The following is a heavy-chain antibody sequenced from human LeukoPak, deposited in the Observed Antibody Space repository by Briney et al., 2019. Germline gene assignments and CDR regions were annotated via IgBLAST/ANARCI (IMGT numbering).Heavy chain of an antibody. Sequence: PGGSLRLSCAASGFTFSSYAMHWVRQAPGKGLEWVALISYDGSNKYYADSVKARFIISRDNSKNTVYLQMSSLRSEDTAVYYCATFVVGATHYYFDYWGQGTLVTVSS. CDR2: ISYDGSNK. CDR3: ATFVVGATHYYFDY. V-gene: IGHV3-30*04. J-gene: IGHJ4*02. CDR1: GFTFSSYA. D-gene: IGHD1-26*01.